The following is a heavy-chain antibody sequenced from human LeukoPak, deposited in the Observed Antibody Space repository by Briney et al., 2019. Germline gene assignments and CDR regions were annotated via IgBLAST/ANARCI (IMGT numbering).Heavy chain of an antibody. CDR3: AKVGCSGGSCYSSRYYYYGMDV. V-gene: IGHV3-23*01. CDR1: GFIFSSYA. D-gene: IGHD2-15*01. Sequence: GGSLRLSCAASGFIFSSYAMSWVRQAPGKGLEWVSAISGSGGSTYYADSVKGRFTISRDNSKNTLYLQMNSRRAEDTAVYYCAKVGCSGGSCYSSRYYYYGMDVWGQGTTVTVSS. CDR2: ISGSGGST. J-gene: IGHJ6*02.